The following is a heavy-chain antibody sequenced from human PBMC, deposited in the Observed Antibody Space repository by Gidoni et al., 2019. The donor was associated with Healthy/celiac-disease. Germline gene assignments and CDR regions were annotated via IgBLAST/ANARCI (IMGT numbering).Heavy chain of an antibody. CDR3: ARGRPTHGGMDV. J-gene: IGHJ6*02. V-gene: IGHV4-31*03. Sequence: QVQLQESGPGLVQPSQTLSLTCPFSGGSLSSGGYYWSWIRQHPGKGLEWIGYLYYSGRTYYNPSLKSRVTISVDTSKNQFSLKLSSVTAADTAVYYCARGRPTHGGMDVWGQGTTVTVSS. CDR2: LYYSGRT. CDR1: GGSLSSGGYY.